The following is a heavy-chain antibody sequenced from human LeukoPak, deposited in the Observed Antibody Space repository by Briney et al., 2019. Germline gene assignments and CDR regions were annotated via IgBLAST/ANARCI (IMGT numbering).Heavy chain of an antibody. D-gene: IGHD5-12*01. V-gene: IGHV4-30-4*02. Sequence: SETLSLTCTVSGGSISSGDYYWSWIRQPPGKGLEWIGYIYYSGSTYYNPSLKSRVTISVDTSENQVSLKLTSVTAADTAVYYCARAGYRAYDSGMDVWGLGTTVTVSS. CDR2: IYYSGST. CDR3: ARAGYRAYDSGMDV. J-gene: IGHJ6*02. CDR1: GGSISSGDYY.